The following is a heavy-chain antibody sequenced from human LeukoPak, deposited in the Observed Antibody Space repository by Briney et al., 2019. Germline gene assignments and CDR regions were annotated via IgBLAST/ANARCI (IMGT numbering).Heavy chain of an antibody. CDR1: GFTFGSYA. Sequence: GGSLRLSCAASGFTFGSYAMSWVRQAPGKGLEWVSSISGSGGSTYYADSVKGRFTISRDNSKNTLYLQMNSLRAEDTAVYYCAKSPTYYYDTSGYRYFDYWGLGTLVTVSS. V-gene: IGHV3-23*01. J-gene: IGHJ4*02. CDR2: ISGSGGST. D-gene: IGHD3-22*01. CDR3: AKSPTYYYDTSGYRYFDY.